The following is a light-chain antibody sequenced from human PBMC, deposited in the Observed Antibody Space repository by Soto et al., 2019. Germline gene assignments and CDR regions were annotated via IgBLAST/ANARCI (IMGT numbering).Light chain of an antibody. CDR1: SSDVGGYNY. CDR3: SSYAGSNNFGV. CDR2: EVS. Sequence: QSALTQPPSASGSPGQSVTISCTGTSSDVGGYNYVSWYQQHPGKAPKLMIYEVSKRPSGVPDRFSGSKSGNTASLTVSGLQAEDEADYYCSSYAGSNNFGVLGTGTKLTVL. V-gene: IGLV2-8*01. J-gene: IGLJ1*01.